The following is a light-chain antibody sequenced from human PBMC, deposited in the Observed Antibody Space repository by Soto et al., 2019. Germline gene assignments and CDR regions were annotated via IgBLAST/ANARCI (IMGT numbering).Light chain of an antibody. V-gene: IGKV3-20*01. Sequence: SVFTQSPGPLSFSPVGRGTLSCKASQNLGTLYLAWFQQKSGQAPRLLIYSASRRATGIPDRFTGSGSGTDFTLTINRVEPEDFAVYFCRQYAGSPRTFGQGTKVDIK. J-gene: IGKJ1*01. CDR1: QNLGTLY. CDR3: RQYAGSPRT. CDR2: SAS.